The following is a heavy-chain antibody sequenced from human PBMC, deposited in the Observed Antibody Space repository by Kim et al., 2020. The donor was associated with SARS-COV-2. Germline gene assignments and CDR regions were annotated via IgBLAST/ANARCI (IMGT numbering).Heavy chain of an antibody. CDR2: ISYDGSNK. CDR3: ARWYYGSGSYLARYGMDV. Sequence: GGSLRLSCAASGFTFSSYGMHWVRQAPGKGLEWVAVISYDGSNKYYADSVKGRFTISRDNSKNTLYLQMNSLRAEDTAVYYCARWYYGSGSYLARYGMDVWGQGTTVTVSS. J-gene: IGHJ6*02. V-gene: IGHV3-33*05. CDR1: GFTFSSYG. D-gene: IGHD3-10*01.